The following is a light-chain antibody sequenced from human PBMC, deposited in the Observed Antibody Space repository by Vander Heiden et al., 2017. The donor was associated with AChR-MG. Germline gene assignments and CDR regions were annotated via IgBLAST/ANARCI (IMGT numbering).Light chain of an antibody. CDR3: QQSYSTPLT. V-gene: IGKV1-39*01. CDR2: AAS. CDR1: QSISSY. Sequence: DIQMTQSPSSLSASVGDRVTITCRASQSISSYLNWYQQKPGKAPELLIYAASSLQSGVPSRFSGSGSGTDFTLTISSLQPEDFATYYCQQSYSTPLTFGPGTKVEIK. J-gene: IGKJ3*01.